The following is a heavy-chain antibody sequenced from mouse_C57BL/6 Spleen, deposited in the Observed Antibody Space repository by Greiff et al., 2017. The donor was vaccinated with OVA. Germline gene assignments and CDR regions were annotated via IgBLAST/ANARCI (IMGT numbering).Heavy chain of an antibody. CDR1: GYSITSGYY. D-gene: IGHD2-4*01. J-gene: IGHJ4*01. V-gene: IGHV3-6*01. Sequence: EVQLQESGPGLVKPSQSLSLTCSVTGYSITSGYYWNWIRQFPGNKLEWMGYISYDGSNNYNPSLKNRISITRDTSKNQFFLKLNSVTTEDTATYYCAREEGLRHAMDYWGQGTSVTVSS. CDR2: ISYDGSN. CDR3: AREEGLRHAMDY.